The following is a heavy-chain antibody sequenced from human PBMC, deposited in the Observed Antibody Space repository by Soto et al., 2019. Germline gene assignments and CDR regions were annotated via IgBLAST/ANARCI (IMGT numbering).Heavy chain of an antibody. CDR2: INSDGSIT. J-gene: IGHJ5*01. V-gene: IGHV3-74*01. CDR3: IRAQFPSSRFDS. Sequence: GGSLRLSCAASGFTFNSYWMHWVRQVPGKGLVWVSRINSDGSITNYADSVKGRFTISRDSARNTLYLQMNSLRVEDTAVYFCIRAQFPSSRFDSWGQGTLVTVSS. CDR1: GFTFNSYW.